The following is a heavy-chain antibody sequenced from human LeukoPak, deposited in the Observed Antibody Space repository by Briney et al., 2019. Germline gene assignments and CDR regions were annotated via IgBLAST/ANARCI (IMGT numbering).Heavy chain of an antibody. CDR3: ARALSSGWYSPLGY. V-gene: IGHV4-4*07. J-gene: IGHJ4*02. CDR1: GGSISSYY. CDR2: IYTSGST. Sequence: SETLSLTCTVSGGSISSYYWSWIRQPAGKGLEWIGRIYTSGSTNYNPSLKSRVTMSVDTSKNLFSLKLSSVTAADTAVYYCARALSSGWYSPLGYWGQGTLVTVSS. D-gene: IGHD6-19*01.